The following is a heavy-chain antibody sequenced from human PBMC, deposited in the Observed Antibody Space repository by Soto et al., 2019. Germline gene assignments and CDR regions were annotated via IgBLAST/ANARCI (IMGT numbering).Heavy chain of an antibody. D-gene: IGHD5-12*01. Sequence: SETLSLTCTVSGGSISNYYWSWIRQPPGKGLEWIGYIYYTGSTNYNPSLKSRVTISVDTSRNQFSLKLSSVTAADTAVYHCARVMVVATIIEVFDLWGRGTLVTVSS. CDR2: IYYTGST. J-gene: IGHJ2*01. CDR1: GGSISNYY. CDR3: ARVMVVATIIEVFDL. V-gene: IGHV4-59*01.